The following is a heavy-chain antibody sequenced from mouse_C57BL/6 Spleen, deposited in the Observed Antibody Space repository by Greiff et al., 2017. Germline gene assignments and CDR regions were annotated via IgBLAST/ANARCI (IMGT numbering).Heavy chain of an antibody. CDR3: ARSVCDDGYYYFDY. Sequence: QVQLKESGAELMKPGASVKLSCTATGYTFTGYWIEWVKQRPGHGLEWIGEILPGSGSTNYNEKFKGKATFTADTSSNTAYMQLSSLTTEDSAIXYCARSVCDDGYYYFDYWGQGTTLTVSS. J-gene: IGHJ2*01. CDR2: ILPGSGST. CDR1: GYTFTGYW. D-gene: IGHD2-3*01. V-gene: IGHV1-9*01.